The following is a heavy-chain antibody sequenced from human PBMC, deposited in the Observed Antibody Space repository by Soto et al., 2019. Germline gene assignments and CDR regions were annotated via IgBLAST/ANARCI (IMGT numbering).Heavy chain of an antibody. V-gene: IGHV3-30-3*01. CDR1: GFTFSSYA. D-gene: IGHD2-15*01. J-gene: IGHJ4*02. Sequence: GGSLRLSCAASGFTFSSYAMHWVRQAPGKGLEWVAVISYDGSNKYYADSVKGRFTISRDNSKNTLYLQMNSLRAEDTAVYYCATPSPYCSGGSCPGDYFDYWGQGTLVTVSS. CDR2: ISYDGSNK. CDR3: ATPSPYCSGGSCPGDYFDY.